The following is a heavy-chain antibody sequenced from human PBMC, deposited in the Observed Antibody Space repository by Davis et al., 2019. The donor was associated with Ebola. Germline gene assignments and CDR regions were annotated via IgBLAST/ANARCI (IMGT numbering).Heavy chain of an antibody. D-gene: IGHD2-8*02. CDR2: IIPIFGTA. Sequence: SVTVSCNASGGTFSSYAISWVRQAPGQGLEWMGGIIPIFGTANYAQKFQGRVTITADESTSTAYMELSSLRSEDTAVYYCARGGYCTGGVCYNPWFDPWGQGTLVTVSS. CDR1: GGTFSSYA. J-gene: IGHJ5*02. CDR3: ARGGYCTGGVCYNPWFDP. V-gene: IGHV1-69*13.